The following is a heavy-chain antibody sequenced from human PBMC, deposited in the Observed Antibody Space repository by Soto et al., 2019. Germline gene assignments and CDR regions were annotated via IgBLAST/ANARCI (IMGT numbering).Heavy chain of an antibody. J-gene: IGHJ4*02. V-gene: IGHV3-23*01. CDR2: ISGSGGTT. Sequence: GGSLRLPCTASGFTFNNYAMSRVRQAPGKGLQWVSSISGSGGTTYNADSVKGRFTISRDNSKNTLYLQMNSLRAEDTAIYYCAKSSEWIQLWFVDYWGQGTLVTVSS. CDR1: GFTFNNYA. D-gene: IGHD5-18*01. CDR3: AKSSEWIQLWFVDY.